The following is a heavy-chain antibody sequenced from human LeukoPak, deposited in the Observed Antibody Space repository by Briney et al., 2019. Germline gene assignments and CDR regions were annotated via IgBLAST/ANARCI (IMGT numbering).Heavy chain of an antibody. D-gene: IGHD2-2*01. Sequence: SETLSLTCTVSGGSISSGSYYWSWIRQPAGKGLEWIGRIYTSGSTNYNPSLKSRVTISVDTSKNQFSLKLSSVTAAGTAVYYCARQEYQLLDAFDIWGQGTMVTVSS. CDR2: IYTSGST. CDR3: ARQEYQLLDAFDI. V-gene: IGHV4-61*02. CDR1: GGSISSGSYY. J-gene: IGHJ3*02.